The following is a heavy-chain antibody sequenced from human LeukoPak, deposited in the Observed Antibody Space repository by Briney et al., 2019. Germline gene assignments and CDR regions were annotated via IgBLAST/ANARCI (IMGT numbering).Heavy chain of an antibody. V-gene: IGHV1-8*01. CDR2: MNPNSGNT. D-gene: IGHD6-6*01. Sequence: ASVKVSCKASGYTFTSYDINWVRQATGQGLEWMGWMNPNSGNTGYAQKFQGRVTMTRNTSISTAYMELSSLRSEDTAVYYCAREAARAVFGAFDIWGQGTMVTVSS. CDR1: GYTFTSYD. CDR3: AREAARAVFGAFDI. J-gene: IGHJ3*02.